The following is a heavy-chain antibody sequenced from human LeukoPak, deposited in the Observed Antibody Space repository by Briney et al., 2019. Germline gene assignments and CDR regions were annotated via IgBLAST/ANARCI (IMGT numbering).Heavy chain of an antibody. CDR1: GFTFSSYA. Sequence: GGSLGLSCAASGFTFSSYAMSWIRQAPGKGLEWVSYISSGSTIYYADSVKGRFTISRDNAKNSLYLQMNSLRAEDTAVYYCARETYYYDSSGYYYPIDYWGQGTLVTVSS. D-gene: IGHD3-22*01. J-gene: IGHJ4*02. CDR3: ARETYYYDSSGYYYPIDY. V-gene: IGHV3-11*04. CDR2: ISSGSTI.